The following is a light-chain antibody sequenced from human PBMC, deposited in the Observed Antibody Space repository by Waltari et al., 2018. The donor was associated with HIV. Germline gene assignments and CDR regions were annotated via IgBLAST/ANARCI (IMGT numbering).Light chain of an antibody. J-gene: IGKJ1*01. Sequence: DIQMTQSPSSLSASVGDRVTITCRASQSISDYLNWYQHKPGKAPELLIFAASSLQSGVPSRFSGSGSGTDFTLTISSLQPEGFATYYCQQSYSTPRTFGQGTTVEIK. CDR1: QSISDY. V-gene: IGKV1-39*01. CDR3: QQSYSTPRT. CDR2: AAS.